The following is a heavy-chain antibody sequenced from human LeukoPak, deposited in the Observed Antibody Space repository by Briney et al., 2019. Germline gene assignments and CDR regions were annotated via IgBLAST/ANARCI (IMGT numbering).Heavy chain of an antibody. D-gene: IGHD3-16*01. V-gene: IGHV3-49*04. Sequence: PGRSLRLACKASGFTLSEFALSWVRQAPGKGLEWLGFIRSRPYGGTPEYAASVKGRFTISRDDSKSIAYLQMNSLKSEDTAVYYCTRGDFVKYDHVWGSWFDHWGQGTLVTVSS. J-gene: IGHJ5*02. CDR3: TRGDFVKYDHVWGSWFDH. CDR1: GFTLSEFA. CDR2: IRSRPYGGTP.